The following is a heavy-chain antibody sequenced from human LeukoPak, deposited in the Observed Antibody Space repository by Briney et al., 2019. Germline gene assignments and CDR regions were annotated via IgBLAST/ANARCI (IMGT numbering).Heavy chain of an antibody. CDR3: AREMLGDYAVDY. D-gene: IGHD4-17*01. J-gene: IGHJ4*02. CDR2: MNPNSGNT. V-gene: IGHV1-8*01. CDR1: GYTFTSYD. Sequence: GASVKVSCKASGYTFTSYDINWVRQATGQGLEWMGWMNPNSGNTGYAQKFQGRVTMTRNTSLSTAYMELSSLRSEDTAVYYCAREMLGDYAVDYWGQGTLVTVSS.